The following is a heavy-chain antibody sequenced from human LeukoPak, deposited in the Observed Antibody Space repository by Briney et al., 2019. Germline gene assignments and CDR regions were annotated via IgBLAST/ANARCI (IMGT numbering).Heavy chain of an antibody. CDR3: ARGPNVVPAANWFDP. V-gene: IGHV3-11*01. CDR1: GFTFSDYY. J-gene: IGHJ5*02. CDR2: ISSSGSTI. Sequence: KPGGSLRLSCAASGFTFSDYYMSWIRQAPGKGLEWFSYISSSGSTIYYPDSVKGRFTISRDNAKNSLYLQMNSLRAEDTAVYYCARGPNVVPAANWFDPWGQGTLVTVSS. D-gene: IGHD2-2*01.